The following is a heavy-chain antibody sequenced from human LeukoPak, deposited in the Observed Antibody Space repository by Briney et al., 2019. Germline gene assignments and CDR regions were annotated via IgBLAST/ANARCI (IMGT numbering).Heavy chain of an antibody. J-gene: IGHJ4*02. D-gene: IGHD6-25*01. CDR3: ARIRMAAIGDY. Sequence: SETLSLTCAVYGGSFSGYYWSWIRQPPGKGLEWIGEINHSGSTNYNPSLKSRVTISVDTSKNQFSLKLSSVTAADTAVYYRARIRMAAIGDYWGQGTLVTVSS. V-gene: IGHV4-34*01. CDR2: INHSGST. CDR1: GGSFSGYY.